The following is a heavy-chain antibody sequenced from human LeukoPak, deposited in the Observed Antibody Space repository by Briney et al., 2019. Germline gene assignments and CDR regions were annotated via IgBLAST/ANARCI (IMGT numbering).Heavy chain of an antibody. J-gene: IGHJ4*02. D-gene: IGHD3-16*02. V-gene: IGHV4-4*02. CDR1: GGSISSSNW. CDR2: IYHSGST. CDR3: ARALITFGGVIVISSYYFDY. Sequence: PSETLSLTCAVSGGSISSSNWWSWVRQPPGKGLEWIGEIYHSGSTNYNPSLKSRVTISVDTSKNQFSLKLSSVTAADTAVYYCARALITFGGVIVISSYYFDYWGQGTLVTVSS.